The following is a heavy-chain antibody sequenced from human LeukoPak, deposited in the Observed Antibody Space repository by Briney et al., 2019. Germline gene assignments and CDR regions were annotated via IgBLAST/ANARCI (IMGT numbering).Heavy chain of an antibody. Sequence: GGSLRLSCAASGFTFSDYYMSWIRQAPGKGLEWVSYISSSGSTIYYADSVKGRFTISRDNAKNSLYLQMNSLRAEDTAVYYCARSSPRYCSGGSCYENAFDIWGQGTMVTVSS. CDR2: ISSSGSTI. D-gene: IGHD2-15*01. CDR1: GFTFSDYY. V-gene: IGHV3-11*04. CDR3: ARSSPRYCSGGSCYENAFDI. J-gene: IGHJ3*02.